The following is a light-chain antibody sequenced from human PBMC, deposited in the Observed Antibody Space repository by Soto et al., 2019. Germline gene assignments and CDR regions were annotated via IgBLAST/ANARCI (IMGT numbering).Light chain of an antibody. CDR3: AVWGIDVNGPGV. J-gene: IGLJ3*02. CDR2: SND. Sequence: QAVVTQPPSASGPPGQRVTISCSGSGSTIGSNTVDWYQQLPGTAPKLLIYSNDQRPLGVPDRFSVSRSGTSASLAISGLQPDDEGIYYCAVWGIDVNGPGVFGGGTKLTVL. V-gene: IGLV1-44*01. CDR1: GSTIGSNT.